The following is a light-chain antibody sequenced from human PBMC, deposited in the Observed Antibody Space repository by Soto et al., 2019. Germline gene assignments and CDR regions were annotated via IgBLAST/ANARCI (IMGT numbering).Light chain of an antibody. CDR2: DVS. CDR1: SSDVGGYNY. CDR3: SSYTRSSHVV. J-gene: IGLJ2*01. Sequence: QSVLTQPASGSGSPGQSSTISCTGTSSDVGGYNYVSWYQQHPGKAPKLMIYDVSNRPSGVSHRFSGSKSGNTASLTISGLQAEHEADYYCSSYTRSSHVVFGGGTKLTVL. V-gene: IGLV2-14*01.